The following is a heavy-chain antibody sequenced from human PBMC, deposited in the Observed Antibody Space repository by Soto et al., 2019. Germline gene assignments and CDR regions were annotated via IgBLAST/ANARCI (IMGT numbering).Heavy chain of an antibody. D-gene: IGHD3-16*02. V-gene: IGHV5-51*01. CDR1: GYSFTTYC. J-gene: IGHJ3*01. CDR3: VRGGDITAADAFDV. Sequence: GESLKISFKGYGYSFTTYCIVWVRQIPGKGVEGMGIIYAGDSDTRYSPSFQGQFTISVDESISTAYLQWSSLKASDTDMYYCVRGGDITAADAFDVWGQGXTVTV. CDR2: IYAGDSDT.